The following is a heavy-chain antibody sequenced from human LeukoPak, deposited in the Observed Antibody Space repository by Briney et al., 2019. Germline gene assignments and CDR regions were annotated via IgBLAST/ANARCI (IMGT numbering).Heavy chain of an antibody. CDR3: ARAPARHCSSTSCYGPPPYYMDV. Sequence: GGSLRLSCAASGFTFSSYWMSWVRQAPGKGLEWVAYIKQDGSEKYYVDSVKGRFTISRDNAKNSLYLQMNSLRAEDTAVYYCARAPARHCSSTSCYGPPPYYMDVWGKGTTVTVSS. CDR1: GFTFSSYW. J-gene: IGHJ6*03. D-gene: IGHD2-2*01. CDR2: IKQDGSEK. V-gene: IGHV3-7*01.